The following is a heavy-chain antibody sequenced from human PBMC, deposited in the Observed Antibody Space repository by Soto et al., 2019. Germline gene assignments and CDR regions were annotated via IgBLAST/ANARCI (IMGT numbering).Heavy chain of an antibody. CDR1: GFTFKNYN. CDR3: VRDGSLLGWTR. Sequence: EVQLVESGGGLVKPGESLRLSCVASGFTFKNYNINWFRQAPGKGLEWVSSIGGTDTFTYYADSVKGRFSISRDNARSSMFLKMNRLRAEGTVVYFCVRDGSLLGWTRWGQGTLVTVSS. D-gene: IGHD3-10*01. V-gene: IGHV3-21*01. J-gene: IGHJ4*02. CDR2: IGGTDTFT.